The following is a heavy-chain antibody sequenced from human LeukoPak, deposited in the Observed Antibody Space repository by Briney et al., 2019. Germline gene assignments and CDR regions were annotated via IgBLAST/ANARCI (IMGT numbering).Heavy chain of an antibody. J-gene: IGHJ4*02. Sequence: PSETLSLTCTVSGGSISSSSYYWGWIRQPPGKGLEWIGSIYYSGSTYYNPSLKSRVTISVDTSKNQFSLKLSSVTAADTAVYYCARQKVQPGPGGVWFFDYWGQGTLVTVSS. CDR2: IYYSGST. V-gene: IGHV4-39*01. CDR3: ARQKVQPGPGGVWFFDY. D-gene: IGHD3-16*01. CDR1: GGSISSSSYY.